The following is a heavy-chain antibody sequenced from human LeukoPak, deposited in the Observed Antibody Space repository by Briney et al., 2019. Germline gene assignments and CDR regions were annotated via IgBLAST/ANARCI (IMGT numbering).Heavy chain of an antibody. CDR2: IYHSGST. CDR3: ASQYSSSWDYYFGY. J-gene: IGHJ4*02. Sequence: SGTLSLTCAVSGGSISSSNWWSWVRQPPGKGLEWIGEIYHSGSTNYNPSLKSRVTISVDKSKNQFSLKLSSVTAADAAVYYCASQYSSSWDYYFGYWGQGTLVTVSS. V-gene: IGHV4-4*02. CDR1: GGSISSSNW. D-gene: IGHD6-13*01.